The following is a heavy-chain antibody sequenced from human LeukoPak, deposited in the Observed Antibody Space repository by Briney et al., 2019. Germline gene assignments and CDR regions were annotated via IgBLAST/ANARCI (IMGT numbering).Heavy chain of an antibody. J-gene: IGHJ4*02. CDR3: ARVIGSGGSRYFDY. V-gene: IGHV4-59*08. CDR1: GDSLSPYY. Sequence: SGALSLTCTVSGDSLSPYYWSWVRPPPGKGVEWVGYIYYSGSTNYNPSLQSRLPISVDTSKNHFSLKLSSVTAADTAVYYCARVIGSGGSRYFDYWGQGTLVTVS. CDR2: IYYSGST. D-gene: IGHD6-19*01.